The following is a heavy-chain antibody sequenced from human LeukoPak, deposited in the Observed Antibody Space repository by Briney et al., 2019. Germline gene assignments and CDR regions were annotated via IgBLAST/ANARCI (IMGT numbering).Heavy chain of an antibody. CDR1: GYTFTSYG. CDR2: ISAYNGNT. Sequence: GASVKVSCKASGYTFTSYGISWVRQAPGQGLEWMGWISAYNGNTNYAQKLQGRVTVTTDTSTSTAYMELRSLRSDDTAVYYCARDYCSSTSCYRWFDPWGQGTLVTVSS. V-gene: IGHV1-18*01. D-gene: IGHD2-2*02. CDR3: ARDYCSSTSCYRWFDP. J-gene: IGHJ5*02.